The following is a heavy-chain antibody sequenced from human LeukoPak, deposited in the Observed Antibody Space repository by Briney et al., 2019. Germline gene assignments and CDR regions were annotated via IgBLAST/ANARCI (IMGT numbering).Heavy chain of an antibody. J-gene: IGHJ4*02. CDR3: ARATDLEMATTYFDY. CDR2: IYYSGST. V-gene: IGHV4-59*01. CDR1: GGSISSYY. D-gene: IGHD5-24*01. Sequence: SETLSLTCTVSGGSISSYYWSWIRQPPGEGLEWIGYIYYSGSTNYNPSLKSRVTISVDTSKNQFSLKLSSVTAADTAVYYCARATDLEMATTYFDYWGQGTLVTVSS.